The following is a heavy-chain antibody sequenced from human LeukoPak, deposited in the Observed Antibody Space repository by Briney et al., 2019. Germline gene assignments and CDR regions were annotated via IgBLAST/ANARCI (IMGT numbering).Heavy chain of an antibody. Sequence: GGSLRLSCTVSGLPFGSEAMSWVRQAPGRGLEWVSSINPGGGTTYYGDSVKGRFTISRDNIKNSLYLQMNSLRADDTAVYYCARESRYAFDIWGQGTMVTVSS. J-gene: IGHJ3*02. CDR3: ARESRYAFDI. V-gene: IGHV3-23*01. CDR2: INPGGGTT. CDR1: GLPFGSEA.